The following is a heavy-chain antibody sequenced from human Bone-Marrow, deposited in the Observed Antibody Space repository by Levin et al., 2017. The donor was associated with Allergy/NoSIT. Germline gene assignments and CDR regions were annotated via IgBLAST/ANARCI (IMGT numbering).Heavy chain of an antibody. J-gene: IGHJ5*02. CDR1: GFTFGNAW. CDR2: IKGKTDGGTT. CDR3: TTRFP. V-gene: IGHV3-15*01. Sequence: GGSLRLSCVASGFTFGNAWMNWVRQAPGKGLQWVGRIKGKTDGGTTDYAAPVKGRFTISRDDSKKTLYLQMNSLKTEDTAIYYCTTRFPWGQGTLVTVFS.